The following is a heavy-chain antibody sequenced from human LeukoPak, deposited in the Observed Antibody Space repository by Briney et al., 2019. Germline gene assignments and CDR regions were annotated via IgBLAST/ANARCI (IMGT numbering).Heavy chain of an antibody. Sequence: ASVKVSCKASGYTFTGYYMHWVRQAPGQGLEWMGWINPNSGGTNYAQKFQGRVTMTRDTSISTAYMELSRLRSDDTAVYYCARDMSYYGSSGYYYVLAAFDIWGQGTMVTVSS. D-gene: IGHD3-22*01. V-gene: IGHV1-2*02. CDR1: GYTFTGYY. CDR2: INPNSGGT. CDR3: ARDMSYYGSSGYYYVLAAFDI. J-gene: IGHJ3*02.